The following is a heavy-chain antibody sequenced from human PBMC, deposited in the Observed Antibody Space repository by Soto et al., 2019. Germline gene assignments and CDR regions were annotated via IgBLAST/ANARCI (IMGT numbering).Heavy chain of an antibody. CDR1: GGTFSSYA. J-gene: IGHJ6*01. CDR2: MIPISDTT. Sequence: QVQLVQSGAAVQKPGYSVKVSCEASGGTFSSYAISWVRQAPGQGLEWMGGMIPISDTTNYAQKFQGRVTISAYQSTATAYMELSSQRSDDRAAYCCARSQGSLTILEIYYYYYYGRDVWGQGTAVTVSS. CDR3: ARSQGSLTILEIYYYYYYGRDV. V-gene: IGHV1-69*01.